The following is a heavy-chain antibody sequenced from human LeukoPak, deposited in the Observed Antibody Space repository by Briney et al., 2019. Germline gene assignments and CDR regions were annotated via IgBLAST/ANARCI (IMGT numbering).Heavy chain of an antibody. D-gene: IGHD4-11*01. V-gene: IGHV3-23*01. CDR1: GFTIITQD. CDR2: ISGSIT. Sequence: GGSLRLSCAASGFTIITQDMNWVRQAPGKGLEWDSAISGSITYYADSVRGRFTISRDNSKKLLYLQMNSLTGDDTAVYYCVKGVGATDYTMDVWGQGTTVTVSS. J-gene: IGHJ6*02. CDR3: VKGVGATDYTMDV.